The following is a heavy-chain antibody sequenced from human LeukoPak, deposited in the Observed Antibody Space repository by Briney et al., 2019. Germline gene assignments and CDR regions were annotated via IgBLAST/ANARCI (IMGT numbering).Heavy chain of an antibody. CDR2: IYPGDSDT. V-gene: IGHV5-51*01. D-gene: IGHD6-13*01. CDR1: GYSFSSYW. J-gene: IGHJ5*02. CDR3: ARSSSSSWYWFDP. Sequence: GESLKISCKGSGYSFSSYWIGWVRQMPGKGLEWMGIIYPGDSDTRYSPSFQGQVTISADKSISTAYLQWSSLKASDTAMYYCARSSSSSWYWFDPWGQGTLVTVSS.